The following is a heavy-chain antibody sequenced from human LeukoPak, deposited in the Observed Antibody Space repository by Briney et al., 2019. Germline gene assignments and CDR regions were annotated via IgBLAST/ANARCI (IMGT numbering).Heavy chain of an antibody. CDR2: ISYDGNNK. V-gene: IGHV3-30-3*01. CDR1: GFTFSSCA. J-gene: IGHJ4*02. D-gene: IGHD4-17*01. CDR3: ATLPT. Sequence: PGGSLRLSCAASGFTFSSCAMHWVRQAPGKGLEWVAVISYDGNNKYYADSVKGRFTISRDNSKNTLYLQMNSLRAEDTALYYCATLPTWGQGTLVTVSS.